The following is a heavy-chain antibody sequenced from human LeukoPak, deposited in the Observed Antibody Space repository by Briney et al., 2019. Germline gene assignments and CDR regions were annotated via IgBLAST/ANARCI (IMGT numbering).Heavy chain of an antibody. D-gene: IGHD2-15*01. CDR1: GGSISSYY. V-gene: IGHV4-59*01. J-gene: IGHJ3*02. CDR3: AREGWFDAFDI. CDR2: IYYSGST. Sequence: PSETLSLTCTVSGGSISSYYWSWIRQPPGKGLEWIGYIYYSGSTNYNPSLKSRVTISVDTSKNQSSLKLSSVTAADTAVYYCAREGWFDAFDIWGQGTMVTVSS.